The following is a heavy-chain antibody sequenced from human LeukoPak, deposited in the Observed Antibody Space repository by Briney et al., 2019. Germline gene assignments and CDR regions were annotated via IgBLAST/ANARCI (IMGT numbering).Heavy chain of an antibody. Sequence: GGSLRLSCAASGFTFDDYAMHWVRQAPGKGLEWVSLISWDGGSTYYADSVKGRFTISRDNSKNSLYLQMNSLRAEDTALYYCAKACEYSSGWYGNYFDYWGLGTLVTVSS. CDR3: AKACEYSSGWYGNYFDY. CDR2: ISWDGGST. CDR1: GFTFDDYA. V-gene: IGHV3-43D*03. J-gene: IGHJ4*02. D-gene: IGHD6-19*01.